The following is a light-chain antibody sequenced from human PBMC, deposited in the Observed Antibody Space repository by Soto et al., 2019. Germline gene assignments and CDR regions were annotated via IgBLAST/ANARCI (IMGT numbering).Light chain of an antibody. J-gene: IGKJ4*01. CDR2: HAS. CDR3: QQYDNLPLT. V-gene: IGKV1-33*01. Sequence: DIQMTQSPSTLSASVGDRVTITCLASQSISSWLAWYQQKPGKAPKLLIYHASNLETGVPSRFSGSGSGTDFTFTISSLQPEDIATYYCQQYDNLPLTFGGGTKVDIK. CDR1: QSISSW.